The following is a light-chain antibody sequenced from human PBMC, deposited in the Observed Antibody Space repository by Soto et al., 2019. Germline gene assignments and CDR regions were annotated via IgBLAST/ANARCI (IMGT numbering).Light chain of an antibody. CDR3: LLSCSGARV. V-gene: IGLV7-46*01. Sequence: QSVVTQEPSLSVSPGGTVTLTCGCSTAAVTSGHYPYWFQQKPGQAPRTLIYDTSHKRSWTPARCSGSLLGGKAALTLSGAQPEDESEYSCLLSCSGARVFGGGTKVTVL. J-gene: IGLJ3*02. CDR2: DTS. CDR1: TAAVTSGHY.